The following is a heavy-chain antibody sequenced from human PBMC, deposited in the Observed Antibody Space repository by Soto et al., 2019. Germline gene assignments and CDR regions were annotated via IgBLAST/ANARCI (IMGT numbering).Heavy chain of an antibody. J-gene: IGHJ4*02. CDR2: IKSDGSGT. D-gene: IGHD3-22*01. CDR3: ARDYYYAIDH. V-gene: IGHV3-74*01. CDR1: GFTFSNAW. Sequence: EVQLVESGGGLVQRGGSLRLSCVASGFTFSNAWMHWVRQAPGKGLECVSRIKSDGSGTVYADSVKGRFTISRDNAKNTLYLQMNSLRDEDTAVYYCARDYYYAIDHWVQGTLVTVSS.